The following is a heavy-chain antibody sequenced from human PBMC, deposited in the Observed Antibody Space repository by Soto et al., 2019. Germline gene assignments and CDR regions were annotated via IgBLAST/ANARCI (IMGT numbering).Heavy chain of an antibody. J-gene: IGHJ4*02. V-gene: IGHV3-74*01. CDR3: TSDPFGARDS. CDR2: IDPYDTGI. Sequence: PGGSLRLSCAASGFAFSSEWMHWVRQAPGKGLVWVSRIDPYDTGITYADSVKGRFTISRDNAKNTLYLQMNSLRAEDTAVYYCTSDPFGARDSSGQGALVTVSS. CDR1: GFAFSSEW. D-gene: IGHD2-15*01.